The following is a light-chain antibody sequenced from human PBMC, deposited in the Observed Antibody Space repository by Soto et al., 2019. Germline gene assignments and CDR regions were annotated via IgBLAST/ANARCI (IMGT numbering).Light chain of an antibody. CDR1: QGIRND. J-gene: IGKJ2*01. CDR3: LQDYNYPRT. CDR2: AAY. V-gene: IGKV1-6*01. Sequence: AIQMTQSPSSLSTSVGDRVTITCRARQGIRNDLSWYQQKPGKAPKLLIYAAYSLQSGVPSRFSGSGSGTHFTLTTSSLQPEDFATYYCLQDYNYPRTFGQGTWLEIK.